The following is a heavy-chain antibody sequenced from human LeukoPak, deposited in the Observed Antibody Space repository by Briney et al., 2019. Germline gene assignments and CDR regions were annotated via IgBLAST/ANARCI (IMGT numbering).Heavy chain of an antibody. CDR3: AKRVTRDILTGYTFDY. D-gene: IGHD3-9*01. J-gene: IGHJ4*02. V-gene: IGHV3-23*01. CDR1: GFTFNNFA. Sequence: PGGSLRLSCAASGFTFNNFAMSWVRQAPGKGLEWVSAISGSGGSTYYADSVKGRFTISRDNPKNTLYLQMNSLRAEDTAVYYCAKRVTRDILTGYTFDYWGQGTLVTVSS. CDR2: ISGSGGST.